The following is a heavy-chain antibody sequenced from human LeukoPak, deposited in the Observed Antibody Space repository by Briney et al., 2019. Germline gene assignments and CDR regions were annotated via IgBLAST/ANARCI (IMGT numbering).Heavy chain of an antibody. CDR2: ISANNGYT. CDR3: ARGATASAGTTLDY. Sequence: GASVKVSCKASGYSFISYGISWVRQAPGQGLEWMGWISANNGYTKYAQKVQGRVTVTTDTSTSTAYMELRSLRSDDTAVYYCARGATASAGTTLDYWGQGTLVTVSS. V-gene: IGHV1-18*01. J-gene: IGHJ4*02. CDR1: GYSFISYG. D-gene: IGHD6-13*01.